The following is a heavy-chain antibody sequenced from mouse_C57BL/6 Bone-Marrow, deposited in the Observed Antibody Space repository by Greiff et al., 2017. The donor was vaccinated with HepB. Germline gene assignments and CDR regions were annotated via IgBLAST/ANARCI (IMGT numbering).Heavy chain of an antibody. J-gene: IGHJ3*01. Sequence: EVQLVESGGGLVKPGGSLKLSCAASGFTFSSYAMSWVRQTPEKRLEWVATISDGGSYTYYPDNVKGRFTISRDKSKNTLYLQMSHLKSEDTAMYYCARETPYYYGTGFAYCGQGTLVTVSA. V-gene: IGHV5-4*01. CDR3: ARETPYYYGTGFAY. CDR2: ISDGGSYT. D-gene: IGHD1-1*01. CDR1: GFTFSSYA.